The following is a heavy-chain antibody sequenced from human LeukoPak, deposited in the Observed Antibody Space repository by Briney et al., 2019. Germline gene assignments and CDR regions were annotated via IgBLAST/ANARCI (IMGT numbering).Heavy chain of an antibody. CDR2: ISSDGSKK. J-gene: IGHJ4*02. Sequence: GGSLRLSCVASGFTFSSLGMHWVRRAPGKGLEWVAVISSDGSKKNYADSVKGRLTLSRDNSKNTVYLQVDSLRTEDTAVYYCAKGRQYSFDYLIDYWGQGTLVTVSS. D-gene: IGHD3-9*01. CDR3: AKGRQYSFDYLIDY. V-gene: IGHV3-30*18. CDR1: GFTFSSLG.